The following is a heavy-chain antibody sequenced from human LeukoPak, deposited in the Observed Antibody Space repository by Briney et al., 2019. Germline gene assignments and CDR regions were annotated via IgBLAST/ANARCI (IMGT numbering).Heavy chain of an antibody. CDR3: ARHGCSGGSCYSGVADY. D-gene: IGHD2-15*01. CDR2: IYPGDSDT. V-gene: IGHV5-51*01. CDR1: GSPFTSYW. Sequence: GESRQISCQGSGSPFTSYWIGWVRQLPGKGLEWMGIIYPGDSDTRNSPSLQGQVNISADKSSSTAYPQWSSLKASDTAMYYCARHGCSGGSCYSGVADYWGQGTLVTVSS. J-gene: IGHJ4*02.